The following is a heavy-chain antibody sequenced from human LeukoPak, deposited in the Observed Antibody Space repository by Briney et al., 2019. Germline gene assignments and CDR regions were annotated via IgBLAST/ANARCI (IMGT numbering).Heavy chain of an antibody. D-gene: IGHD6-19*01. V-gene: IGHV4-59*01. CDR1: GGSFSSSY. CDR3: ARAPLYSGGSGWSIYYFYAMDV. Sequence: SETLSLTCTVSGGSFSSSYWSWVRQPPGKGLEWIGYIDNSGSTNYNPSLKSRVTISLDTPKSQFSLTLSSVTAADTAVYYCARAPLYSGGSGWSIYYFYAMDVWGQGTTVTVSS. J-gene: IGHJ6*02. CDR2: IDNSGST.